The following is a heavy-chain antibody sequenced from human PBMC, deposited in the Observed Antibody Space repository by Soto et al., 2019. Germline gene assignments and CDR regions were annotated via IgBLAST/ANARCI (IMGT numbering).Heavy chain of an antibody. CDR2: ISGSGGST. D-gene: IGHD2-15*01. CDR1: GFTFSSYA. J-gene: IGHJ2*01. V-gene: IGHV3-23*01. Sequence: EVQLLESGGGLVQPGGSLRLSCAASGFTFSSYAMSWVRQAPGKGLEWVSAISGSGGSTYYADSVKGRFTISRDNSKNTLYLQMNSLRAEDTAVYYCVRSIGRYWYSDLWGRGTLVTVSS. CDR3: VRSIGRYWYSDL.